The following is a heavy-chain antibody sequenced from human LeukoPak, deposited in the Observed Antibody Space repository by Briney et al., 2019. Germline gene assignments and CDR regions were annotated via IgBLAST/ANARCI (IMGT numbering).Heavy chain of an antibody. CDR3: AKDLQEGDTPADYFQH. CDR1: GFTLSNYT. J-gene: IGHJ1*01. D-gene: IGHD1-26*01. V-gene: IGHV3-23*01. CDR2: ISGSGFST. Sequence: GGSLRVSCAASGFTLSNYTVSWVRQAPGKGLEWVSRISGSGFSTYYADSVKGRFTISRDNSKNALYLQMNALRAEDTAVYYCAKDLQEGDTPADYFQHWGQGALVAVSS.